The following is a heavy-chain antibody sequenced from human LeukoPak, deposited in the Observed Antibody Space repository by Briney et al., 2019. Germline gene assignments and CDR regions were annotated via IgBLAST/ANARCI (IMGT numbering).Heavy chain of an antibody. CDR1: GFTFSSYS. D-gene: IGHD3-10*01. Sequence: KAGGSLRLSCAASGFTFSSYSMNWDRQAPGKGLEWVSSISSSSSYIYYADSVKGRFTISRDNPKNTLYLQMNSLRAEDTAVYYCAKGVLPDAFDIWGQGTMVTVSS. V-gene: IGHV3-21*04. CDR2: ISSSSSYI. J-gene: IGHJ3*02. CDR3: AKGVLPDAFDI.